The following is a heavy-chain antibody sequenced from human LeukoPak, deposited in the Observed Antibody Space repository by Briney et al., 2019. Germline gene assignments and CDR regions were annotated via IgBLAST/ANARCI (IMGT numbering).Heavy chain of an antibody. D-gene: IGHD3-10*01. CDR2: IIPIFGTA. Sequence: SVKVSCKASGYTFTSYGISWVRQAPGQGLEWMGGIIPIFGTANYAQKFQGRVTITADESTSTAYMELSSLRSEDTAVYYCASGDGGFGDPYDYWGQGTLVTVSS. V-gene: IGHV1-69*13. J-gene: IGHJ4*02. CDR1: GYTFTSYG. CDR3: ASGDGGFGDPYDY.